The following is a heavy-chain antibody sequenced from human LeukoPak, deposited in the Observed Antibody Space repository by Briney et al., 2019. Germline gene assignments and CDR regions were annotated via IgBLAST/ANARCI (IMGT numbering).Heavy chain of an antibody. D-gene: IGHD6-13*01. V-gene: IGHV3-11*06. CDR3: ARVGPIAAAEDSSGQWGLDI. CDR1: GFTFSDYY. J-gene: IGHJ3*02. CDR2: ISSSSSYI. Sequence: KPGGSLRLSCAASGFTFSDYYMSWIRQAPGKGLEWVSSISSSSSYIYYADSVKGRFTISRDNAKNSLYLQMNSLRAEDTAVYYCARVGPIAAAEDSSGQWGLDIWGQGTMVTVSS.